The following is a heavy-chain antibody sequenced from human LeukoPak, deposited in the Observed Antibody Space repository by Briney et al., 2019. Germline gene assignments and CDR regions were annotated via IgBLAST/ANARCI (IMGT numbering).Heavy chain of an antibody. J-gene: IGHJ4*02. V-gene: IGHV1-18*01. CDR1: GYTFTSYG. CDR3: ARDPTPMVRGVIDY. CDR2: ISAYNGNT. Sequence: ASVKVSCKASGYTFTSYGISWVRQAPGQGLEWMGWISAYNGNTNYAQKLQGRVTMTTDTSTSTAYMELRSLRSDDTAVYYCARDPTPMVRGVIDYWGQGTLVTVSS. D-gene: IGHD3-10*01.